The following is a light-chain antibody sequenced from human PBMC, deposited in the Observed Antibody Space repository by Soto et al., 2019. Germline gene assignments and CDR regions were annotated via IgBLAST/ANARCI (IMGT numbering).Light chain of an antibody. Sequence: DLPITQSPSTLPASVGDRITITCRASQNIGRWLAWYQQKPGAAPKLLIYDASTLKSGVPSRFDGSGSGTEFTLTISSLQPDDFATYYCQKYNGYFGQGTKLEIK. J-gene: IGKJ2*01. CDR2: DAS. CDR1: QNIGRW. CDR3: QKYNGY. V-gene: IGKV1-5*01.